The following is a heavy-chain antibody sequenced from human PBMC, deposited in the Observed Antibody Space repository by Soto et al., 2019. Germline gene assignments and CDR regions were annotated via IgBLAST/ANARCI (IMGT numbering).Heavy chain of an antibody. CDR2: TRSKAHSYAT. J-gene: IGHJ4*02. Sequence: EVQLVESGGGLVQPGGSLKLSCAASGFSFSDSAIHWVRQASGKGLEWVGRTRSKAHSYATAFAASVKGRFTISRDDSKNTLYLKMNSLKTEDTDVYYCTRHTVDSCGQGTLDTVSS. CDR3: TRHTVDS. V-gene: IGHV3-73*02. CDR1: GFSFSDSA. D-gene: IGHD4-4*01.